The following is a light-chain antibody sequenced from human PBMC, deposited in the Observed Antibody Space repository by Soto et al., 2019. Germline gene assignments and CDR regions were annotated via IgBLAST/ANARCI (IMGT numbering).Light chain of an antibody. V-gene: IGKV3-20*01. CDR3: QQYGSSGT. CDR1: QSVSSSY. Sequence: LTQSPGTLSLSPGERATLSCRAXQSVSSSYLAWYQQKPGQAPGLLIYGASSRATGIPDRFSGSGSGTDFTLTISRLEPEDFAVYYCQQYGSSGTFGQGTKVEIK. J-gene: IGKJ1*01. CDR2: GAS.